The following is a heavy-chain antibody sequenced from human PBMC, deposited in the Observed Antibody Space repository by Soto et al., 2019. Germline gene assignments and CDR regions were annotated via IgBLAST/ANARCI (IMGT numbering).Heavy chain of an antibody. Sequence: QVQLVESGGGLVKPGGSLRLSCAASGFIFSDYYMTWIRQAPGKGLEWVSYIRSSGNTVYYADSVKGRFTISRDNARNSLYLQMHSLRAADTAVYYCARDRLATNYYFDYWGQGTLVTVSS. V-gene: IGHV3-11*01. D-gene: IGHD3-16*01. CDR2: IRSSGNTV. CDR1: GFIFSDYY. CDR3: ARDRLATNYYFDY. J-gene: IGHJ4*02.